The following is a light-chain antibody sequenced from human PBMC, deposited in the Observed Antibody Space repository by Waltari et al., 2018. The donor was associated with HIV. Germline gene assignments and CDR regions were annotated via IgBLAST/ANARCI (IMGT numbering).Light chain of an antibody. CDR1: SGSIASNY. CDR2: EDN. V-gene: IGLV6-57*02. J-gene: IGLJ2*01. CDR3: QSYDSSNHVV. Sequence: NFMLTQPHSVSESPGKTVTISCTGSSGSIASNYGPWYQQRPGSAPTTVIYEDNQRPSGVPVRFSGSIDSSSNSASLTISGLKTEDEADYYCQSYDSSNHVVFGGGTKLTVL.